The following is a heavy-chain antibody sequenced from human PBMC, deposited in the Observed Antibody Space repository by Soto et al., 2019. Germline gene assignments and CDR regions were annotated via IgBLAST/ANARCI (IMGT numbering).Heavy chain of an antibody. J-gene: IGHJ5*02. CDR2: IYHSGTP. CDR3: ARASAAAEELDP. CDR1: GGSIRTPDW. D-gene: IGHD6-13*01. Sequence: SETLSLTCTVSGGSIRTPDWWSWVRQTPEKGLEWIGEIYHSGTPNYNPSLKSRVSMSVDKSNNQFSLKLYSVTAADTAVYYCARASAAAEELDPWGQGTLVTVS. V-gene: IGHV4-4*02.